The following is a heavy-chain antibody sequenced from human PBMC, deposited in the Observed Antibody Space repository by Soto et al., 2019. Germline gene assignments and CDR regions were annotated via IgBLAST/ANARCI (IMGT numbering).Heavy chain of an antibody. D-gene: IGHD6-6*01. CDR1: GGSFSGYY. Sequence: QVQLQQWGAGLLKPSETLSLTCAVYGGSFSGYYWSWIRQPPGKGLEWIGEINHSGSTNYNPSLKSRVTISVDTSKNQFSLKLRSVTAADTAVYYCARGIAVRPSPFDYWGQGTLVTVSS. V-gene: IGHV4-34*01. CDR3: ARGIAVRPSPFDY. CDR2: INHSGST. J-gene: IGHJ4*02.